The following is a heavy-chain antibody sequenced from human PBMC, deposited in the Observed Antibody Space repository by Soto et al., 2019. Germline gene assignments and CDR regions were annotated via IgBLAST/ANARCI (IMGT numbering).Heavy chain of an antibody. CDR1: GGSISSGGYS. J-gene: IGHJ6*02. CDR3: ARGGRSYDFWSGYYTTRYYYYGMDV. Sequence: PSETLSLTCAVSGGSISSGGYSWSWIRQPPGQGLVWIGYIYHSGSTYYNPSLKSRVTISVDRSKNQFSLKLSSVTAADTAVYYCARGGRSYDFWSGYYTTRYYYYGMDVWGQGTTVTVSS. D-gene: IGHD3-3*01. V-gene: IGHV4-30-2*01. CDR2: IYHSGST.